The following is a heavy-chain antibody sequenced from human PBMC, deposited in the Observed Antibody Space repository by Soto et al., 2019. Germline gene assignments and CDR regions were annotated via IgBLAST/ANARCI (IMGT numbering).Heavy chain of an antibody. CDR1: GFDVSSNY. V-gene: IGHV3-53*01. CDR3: TRGYGAGSYFSDH. CDR2: SYSGGNT. J-gene: IGHJ5*02. D-gene: IGHD3-10*01. Sequence: EVQLLESGGGLIQPGGSLRLSCAASGFDVSSNYMTWVRQAPGKGLEWVSASYSGGNTYYADSVKGRFTSSRDNFQNTLYLQMNSLTAEDTAVYYCTRGYGAGSYFSDHWGQGTLVTVSS.